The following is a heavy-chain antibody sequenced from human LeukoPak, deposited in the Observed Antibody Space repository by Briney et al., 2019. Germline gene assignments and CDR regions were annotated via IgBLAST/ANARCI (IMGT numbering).Heavy chain of an antibody. Sequence: PGGSLRLSCVASGFTVRNNYISWVRPAPGKGLEWISVVYSSGPTYYADSVMGRFTISRDNANNTVYLQMNSLRVEDTAVYYCVRRFLGSYLGWFDPWGQGTLVTVSS. D-gene: IGHD1-26*01. J-gene: IGHJ5*02. CDR3: VRRFLGSYLGWFDP. V-gene: IGHV3-66*04. CDR1: GFTVRNNY. CDR2: VYSSGPT.